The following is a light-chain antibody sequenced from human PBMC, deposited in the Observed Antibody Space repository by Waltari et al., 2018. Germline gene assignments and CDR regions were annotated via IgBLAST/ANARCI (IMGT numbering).Light chain of an antibody. J-gene: IGKJ1*01. Sequence: IVMTQTPLSLPVTPGQPASFSCKSSQSLLDSDGKTHLSWYLHRPGQPPQGLIYGVSNRFSVVPDRFRGSGSGTEFTPTISRVDAEDVRVYYCLQSNNIPWTFGQGTKVEV. CDR3: LQSNNIPWT. CDR2: GVS. CDR1: QSLLDSDGKTH. V-gene: IGKV2D-29*01.